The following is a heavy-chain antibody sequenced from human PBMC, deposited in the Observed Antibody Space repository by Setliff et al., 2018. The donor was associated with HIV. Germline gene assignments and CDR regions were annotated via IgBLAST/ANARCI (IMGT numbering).Heavy chain of an antibody. D-gene: IGHD4-17*01. J-gene: IGHJ4*02. V-gene: IGHV3-23*01. CDR3: AKALYGHSSAVGPDF. CDR1: GFTFSTYA. CDR2: ISGSGDTT. Sequence: PGGSLRLSCAASGFTFSTYAMTWVRQAPGKGMEWVSAISGSGDTTYNADSVKGRFTVSRDNSKNTLYLQMNSLKVGDTAVYYCAKALYGHSSAVGPDFWGQGTLVTVSS.